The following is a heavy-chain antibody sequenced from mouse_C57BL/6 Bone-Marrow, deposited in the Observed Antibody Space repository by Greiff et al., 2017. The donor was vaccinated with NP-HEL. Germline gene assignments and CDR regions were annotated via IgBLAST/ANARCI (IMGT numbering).Heavy chain of an antibody. D-gene: IGHD1-1*01. Sequence: QVHVKQSGPELVKPGASVKISCKASGYTFTDYYINWVKQRPGQGLEWIGWIFPGSGSTYYNEKFKGKATLTVDKSSSTAYMLLSSLTSEDSAVYFCARRLGGSSPYWYFDVWGTGTTVTVSS. CDR1: GYTFTDYY. V-gene: IGHV1-75*01. J-gene: IGHJ1*03. CDR3: ARRLGGSSPYWYFDV. CDR2: IFPGSGST.